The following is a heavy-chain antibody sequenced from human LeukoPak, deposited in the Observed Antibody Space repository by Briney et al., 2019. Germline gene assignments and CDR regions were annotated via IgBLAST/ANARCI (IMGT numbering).Heavy chain of an antibody. V-gene: IGHV3-15*01. CDR2: IKKKIEGGTT. Sequence: GGFLRLSCAASGFTFSNVWMNWVRQAPGKGLEWIGRIKKKIEGGTTEYAAPVKGRFTIARDDSKNTLYLQMNSLTTEDTAVYYCTTRIITTSDFWGQGTLVTVSS. D-gene: IGHD3-3*01. CDR1: GFTFSNVW. CDR3: TTRIITTSDF. J-gene: IGHJ4*02.